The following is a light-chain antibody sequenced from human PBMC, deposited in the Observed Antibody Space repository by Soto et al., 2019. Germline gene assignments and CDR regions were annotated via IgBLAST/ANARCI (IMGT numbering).Light chain of an antibody. Sequence: DIVLTQSPLSLPVTPGEPASISCRSSQSLLSSNGNNYLDWYQQKPGQSPQVLIYLGSNRASGVPDRFSGSGSGTDFTLKISRVEAEDVGVYYCMQGLTTPLTFGGGTKVEIK. J-gene: IGKJ4*01. CDR1: QSLLSSNGNNY. CDR3: MQGLTTPLT. CDR2: LGS. V-gene: IGKV2-28*01.